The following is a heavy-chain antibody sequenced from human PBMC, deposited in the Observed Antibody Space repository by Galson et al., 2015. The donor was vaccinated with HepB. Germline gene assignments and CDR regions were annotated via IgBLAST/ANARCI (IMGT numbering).Heavy chain of an antibody. Sequence: SLRLSCAASGFTFSSYSMKWVRQAPGKGLEWVSSISSSSGYIYYADSVKGRFTISRDNAKNSLYLQVSSLRAEDTAVYYCARDHGGSDYVRAFDIWGQGTMVTVSS. D-gene: IGHD3-16*01. CDR1: GFTFSSYS. J-gene: IGHJ3*02. CDR3: ARDHGGSDYVRAFDI. V-gene: IGHV3-21*01. CDR2: ISSSSGYI.